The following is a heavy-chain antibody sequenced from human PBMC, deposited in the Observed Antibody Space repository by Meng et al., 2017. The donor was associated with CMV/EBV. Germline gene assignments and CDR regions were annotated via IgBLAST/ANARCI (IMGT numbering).Heavy chain of an antibody. D-gene: IGHD2-2*03. J-gene: IGHJ3*02. CDR2: ISAYNGNT. V-gene: IGHV1-18*01. CDR3: ARDGYCSSTSCPAGNAFDI. Sequence: ASVKVSCKASGYTFTSSGISWVRQAPGQGLEWMGWISAYNGNTNYAQKLQGRVTMTTDTSTSTAYMELRSLRSDDTAVYYCARDGYCSSTSCPAGNAFDIWGQGTMVTVSS. CDR1: GYTFTSSG.